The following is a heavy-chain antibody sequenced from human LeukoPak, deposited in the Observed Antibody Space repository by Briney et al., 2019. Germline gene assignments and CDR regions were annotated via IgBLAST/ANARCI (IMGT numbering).Heavy chain of an antibody. Sequence: PGGSLRLSCAAAGFTVSRNYMSWVRQAPGKWLEWVSVIYSGGSTYYADSVKGRFTVSRDNSKNTLYLQMNSLRAEDTAVYYCASSEAVAGTGNFDYWGQGTLVTVSS. J-gene: IGHJ4*02. V-gene: IGHV3-53*01. CDR2: IYSGGST. CDR3: ASSEAVAGTGNFDY. D-gene: IGHD6-19*01. CDR1: GFTVSRNY.